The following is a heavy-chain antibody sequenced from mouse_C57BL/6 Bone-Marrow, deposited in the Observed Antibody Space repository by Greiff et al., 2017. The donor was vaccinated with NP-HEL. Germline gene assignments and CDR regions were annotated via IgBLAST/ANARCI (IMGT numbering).Heavy chain of an antibody. Sequence: VQLVESGPGLVAPSQSLSITCTVSGFSLTSYAISWVRQPPGKGLEWLGVIWTGGGTNYNSALKSRLSISKDNSKSQVFLKMNSLQTDDTARYYCATLSLYYDYDDAMDYWGQGTSVTVSS. J-gene: IGHJ4*01. CDR1: GFSLTSYA. CDR2: IWTGGGT. CDR3: ATLSLYYDYDDAMDY. D-gene: IGHD2-4*01. V-gene: IGHV2-9-1*01.